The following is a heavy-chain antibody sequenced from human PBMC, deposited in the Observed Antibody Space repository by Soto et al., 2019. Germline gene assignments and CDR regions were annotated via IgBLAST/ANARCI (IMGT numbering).Heavy chain of an antibody. V-gene: IGHV1-18*01. J-gene: IGHJ5*01. CDR2: ISTDNGNT. CDR3: ARGPGGPDGSGDS. CDR1: GYTFTSSG. Sequence: ASVKVSCKASGYTFTSSGISWVRQAPGQGLEWMGWISTDNGNTNYAQNLQGRVSMTTDTSTSTAYMDLSSLRSEDTAVYYCARGPGGPDGSGDSWGHGTLVTVS. D-gene: IGHD2-15*01.